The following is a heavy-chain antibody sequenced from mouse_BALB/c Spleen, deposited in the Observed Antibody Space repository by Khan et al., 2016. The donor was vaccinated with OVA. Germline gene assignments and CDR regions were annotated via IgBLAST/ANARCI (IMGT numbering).Heavy chain of an antibody. V-gene: IGHV2-9*02. D-gene: IGHD2-3*01. J-gene: IGHJ4*01. CDR3: ARFSDGYYYTVDY. Sequence: QVQLKQSGPGLVAPSQSLSITRTVSGFSLANYGVHWVRQPPGKGLEWLGVIWAGESTNFNSALMSRLSISKDNSKSQVFLKMNSLQTDDTAMYYSARFSDGYYYTVDYWGQGTSVTVSS. CDR2: IWAGEST. CDR1: GFSLANYG.